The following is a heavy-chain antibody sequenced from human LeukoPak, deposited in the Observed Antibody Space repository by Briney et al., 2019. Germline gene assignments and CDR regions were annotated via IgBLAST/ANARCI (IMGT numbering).Heavy chain of an antibody. D-gene: IGHD6-13*01. J-gene: IGHJ5*02. V-gene: IGHV1-8*01. Sequence: ASVKVSCKASGYTFTSYDINWVRQATGQGHEWMGWMNPNSGNTGYAQKFQGRVTMTRNTSISTAYMELSSLRSEDTAVYYCARASPMYSSSWDNWFDPWGQGTLVTVSS. CDR2: MNPNSGNT. CDR1: GYTFTSYD. CDR3: ARASPMYSSSWDNWFDP.